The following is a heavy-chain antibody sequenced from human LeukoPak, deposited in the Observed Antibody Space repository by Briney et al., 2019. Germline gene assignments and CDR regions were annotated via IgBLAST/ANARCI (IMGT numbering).Heavy chain of an antibody. V-gene: IGHV4-34*01. CDR3: ARDTRGINYYYYYMDV. J-gene: IGHJ6*03. Sequence: SETLSLTCTVSGGSISSYYWSWIRQSSGKGLEWIGEINHSGSTNYNPSLKSRVTISVDTSKNQFSLKLSSVTAADTAVYYCARDTRGINYYYYYMDVWGKGTTATISS. CDR2: INHSGST. D-gene: IGHD1-14*01. CDR1: GGSISSYY.